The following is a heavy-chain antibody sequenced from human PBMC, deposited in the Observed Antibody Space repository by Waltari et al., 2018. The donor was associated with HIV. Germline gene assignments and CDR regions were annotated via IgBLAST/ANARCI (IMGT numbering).Heavy chain of an antibody. V-gene: IGHV3-48*02. Sequence: EVQLVESGGGLVQPGGSLRLSCAASGFPLSSYSMNWVRQAPGKGLEWVSYLSSSGTTIYYADSVKGRFTISRDNAKNSLYLQMNSLRDEDTAVYYCARDLIGPRIIWGQGTLVTVSS. CDR1: GFPLSSYS. D-gene: IGHD3-16*01. CDR3: ARDLIGPRII. J-gene: IGHJ4*02. CDR2: LSSSGTTI.